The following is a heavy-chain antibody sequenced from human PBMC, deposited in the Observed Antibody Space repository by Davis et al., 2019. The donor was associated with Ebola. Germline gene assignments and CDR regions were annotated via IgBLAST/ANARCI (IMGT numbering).Heavy chain of an antibody. CDR3: ASKEYSSSSYYYYGMDV. J-gene: IGHJ6*02. Sequence: SVKVSCKASGGTFSSYAISWVRQAPGQGLEWMGGIIPIFGTANYAQKFQGRVTITADESTSTAYMELSSLRSEDTAVYYCASKEYSSSSYYYYGMDVWGQGTTVTVSS. CDR1: GGTFSSYA. D-gene: IGHD6-6*01. V-gene: IGHV1-69*13. CDR2: IIPIFGTA.